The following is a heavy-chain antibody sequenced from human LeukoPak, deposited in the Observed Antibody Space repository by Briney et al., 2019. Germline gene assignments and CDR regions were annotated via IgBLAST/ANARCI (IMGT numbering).Heavy chain of an antibody. D-gene: IGHD3-16*02. V-gene: IGHV4-34*01. CDR2: INHSGST. J-gene: IGHJ4*02. CDR3: ARIMITFGGVIGQFDY. Sequence: SETLSLTCAVYGGSFSGYYWSWIRQPPGKGLEWIGEINHSGSTNYNPSLKSRVTISVDTSKNQFSLKLSSVTAADTAVYYCARIMITFGGVIGQFDYWGQGTLVTVSS. CDR1: GGSFSGYY.